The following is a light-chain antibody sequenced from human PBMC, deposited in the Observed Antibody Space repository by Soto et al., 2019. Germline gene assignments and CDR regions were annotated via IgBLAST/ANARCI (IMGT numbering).Light chain of an antibody. CDR1: EIVGINY. CDR3: QQYGSSLFS. V-gene: IGKV3-20*01. CDR2: GSS. Sequence: FVWSESPCTLSLSPLERASLSCMSIEIVGINYVAWYHHMPVQTPSLLIYGSSNGATGIPDRFSGSGSGTDFTLTISRLEPEDFAVYYCQQYGSSLFSFGPGTKVD. J-gene: IGKJ3*01.